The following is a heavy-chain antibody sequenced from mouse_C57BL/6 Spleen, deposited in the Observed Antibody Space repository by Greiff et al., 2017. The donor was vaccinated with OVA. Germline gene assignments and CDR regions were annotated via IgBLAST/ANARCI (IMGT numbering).Heavy chain of an antibody. CDR3: ARMNWDPYWYFDV. CDR2: IYPGGGYT. V-gene: IGHV1-63*01. Sequence: QVQLQQSGAELVRPGTSVKMSCKASGYTFTNYWIGWAKQRPGHGLEWIGDIYPGGGYTNYNEKFKSKATLTVDTSSSTAYMQLSSLTSEDSAVYYCARMNWDPYWYFDVWGTGTTVTVSS. CDR1: GYTFTNYW. D-gene: IGHD4-1*01. J-gene: IGHJ1*03.